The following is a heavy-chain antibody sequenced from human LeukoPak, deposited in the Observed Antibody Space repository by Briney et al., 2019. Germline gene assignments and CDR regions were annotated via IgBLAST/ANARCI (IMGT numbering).Heavy chain of an antibody. V-gene: IGHV3-23*01. CDR3: AKRGRAFGGVIVPNFDY. CDR2: ISGSGGST. Sequence: GGSLRLSCAASGFTFSSYAMSWVRPAPGKGLEWVSAISGSGGSTYYADSVKGRFTISRDNSKNTLYLQMNSLRAEDTAVYYCAKRGRAFGGVIVPNFDYWGQGTLVTVSS. D-gene: IGHD3-16*02. CDR1: GFTFSSYA. J-gene: IGHJ4*02.